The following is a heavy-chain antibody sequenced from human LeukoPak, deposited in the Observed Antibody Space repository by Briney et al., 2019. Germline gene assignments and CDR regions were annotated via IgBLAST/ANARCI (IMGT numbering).Heavy chain of an antibody. CDR3: ARDNWNGFGTFAAHY. V-gene: IGHV1-2*06. Sequence: ASVKVSCKASGYTFTGYYMHWVRQAPGQGLEWMGRINPNSGGTNYAQKFQGRVTMTRDTSISTAYMELSRLRSDDTAVYYCARDNWNGFGTFAAHYWGQGTLVTVSS. D-gene: IGHD1-20*01. J-gene: IGHJ4*02. CDR2: INPNSGGT. CDR1: GYTFTGYY.